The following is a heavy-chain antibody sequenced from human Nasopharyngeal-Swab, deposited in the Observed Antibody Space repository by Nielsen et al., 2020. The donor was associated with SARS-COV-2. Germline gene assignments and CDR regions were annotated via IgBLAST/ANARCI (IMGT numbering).Heavy chain of an antibody. J-gene: IGHJ6*02. V-gene: IGHV3-23*01. Sequence: GGSLRLSCTTSGFTFGDYAMSWFRQAPGMGLEWVPGISGSGGSTYYADSVKGRFTISRDYSKNTLYLHMNSLRAEDTAVYYCAKVVDPYVGATTGYFYYGMDVWGQGTTVTVSS. CDR1: GFTFGDYA. CDR2: ISGSGGST. CDR3: AKVVDPYVGATTGYFYYGMDV. D-gene: IGHD1-26*01.